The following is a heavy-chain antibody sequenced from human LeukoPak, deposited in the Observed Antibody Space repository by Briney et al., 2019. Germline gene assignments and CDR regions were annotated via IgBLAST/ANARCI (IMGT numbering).Heavy chain of an antibody. Sequence: PSETLSLTCTVSGDSISRYDWSWIRQPPGKGLEWIGYIQYSGSTNNNPSLTSRLTISIATSKNQFSLKLSSVPAADTAVYYCARNYASGNYFDFYYYNMDVWGQGTTVTVSS. D-gene: IGHD3-10*01. CDR3: ARNYASGNYFDFYYYNMDV. V-gene: IGHV4-59*01. J-gene: IGHJ6*02. CDR2: IQYSGST. CDR1: GDSISRYD.